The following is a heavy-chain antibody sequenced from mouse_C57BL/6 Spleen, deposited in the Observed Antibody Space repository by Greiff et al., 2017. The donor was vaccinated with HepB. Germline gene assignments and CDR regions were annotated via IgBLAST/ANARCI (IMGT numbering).Heavy chain of an antibody. Sequence: QVTLKESGPGILQSSQTLSLTCSFSGFSLSTSGMGVSWIRQPSGKGLEWLAHIYWDDDKRYNPSLKSRLTISKDTSRNQVFLKITSVDTADTATYYCARRGGYEYYFDYWGQGTTLTVSS. J-gene: IGHJ2*01. CDR3: ARRGGYEYYFDY. D-gene: IGHD2-2*01. CDR2: IYWDDDK. V-gene: IGHV8-12*01. CDR1: GFSLSTSGMG.